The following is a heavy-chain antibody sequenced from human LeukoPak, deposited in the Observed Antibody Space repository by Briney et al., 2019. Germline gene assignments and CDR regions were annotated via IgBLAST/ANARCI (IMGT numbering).Heavy chain of an antibody. Sequence: SETLSLTCTVSGYSISSGYYWGWIRQPPGKGLEWIGTIYHSGSTYYNPSLKSRVTISVDTSKNQFSLKLTTVTAADTAVYYCARVRGYCSSTICYRYYFDYWGQGTLVTVSS. D-gene: IGHD2-2*01. V-gene: IGHV4-38-2*02. CDR2: IYHSGST. CDR3: ARVRGYCSSTICYRYYFDY. CDR1: GYSISSGYY. J-gene: IGHJ4*02.